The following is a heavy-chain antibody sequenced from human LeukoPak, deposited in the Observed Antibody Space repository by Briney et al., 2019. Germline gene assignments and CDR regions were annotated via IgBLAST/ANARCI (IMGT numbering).Heavy chain of an antibody. CDR1: GGSFSGYY. Sequence: SETLSLTCAVYGGSFSGYYWSWIRQPPGKGLEWIGEINHSGSTNYNPSLKSRVTISVDTSKNQFSLKLSSVTAADTAVYYCARSDYGGNSESDYWGQGTLVTVSS. D-gene: IGHD4-23*01. V-gene: IGHV4-34*01. CDR2: INHSGST. J-gene: IGHJ4*02. CDR3: ARSDYGGNSESDY.